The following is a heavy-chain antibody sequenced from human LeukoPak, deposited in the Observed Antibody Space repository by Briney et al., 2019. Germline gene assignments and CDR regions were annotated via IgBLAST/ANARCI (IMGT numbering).Heavy chain of an antibody. CDR2: ISWNSDSI. V-gene: IGHV3-9*01. D-gene: IGHD1-26*01. CDR1: GFTFDDYA. Sequence: PGRSLRLSCAASGFTFDDYAMHWVRHAPGKGLEWVSGISWNSDSIGYADSGKGRFTIARDTAKNSLYLQMNSLSAEDTALYYCEKDISVGATPYYFDYWGQGTLVTVSS. CDR3: EKDISVGATPYYFDY. J-gene: IGHJ4*02.